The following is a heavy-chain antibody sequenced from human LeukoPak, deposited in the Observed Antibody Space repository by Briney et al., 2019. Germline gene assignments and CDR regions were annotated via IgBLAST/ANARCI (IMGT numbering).Heavy chain of an antibody. V-gene: IGHV1-69*05. J-gene: IGHJ6*03. CDR1: GYTFSSYA. Sequence: GASVKVSCKASGYTFSSYAISWVRQAPGQGLEWMGGIIPIFGTANYAQKFQGRVTITTDESTSTAYMELSSLRSEDTAVYYCASGRTGIVVVNYYYMDVWGKGTTVTVSS. D-gene: IGHD3-22*01. CDR3: ASGRTGIVVVNYYYMDV. CDR2: IIPIFGTA.